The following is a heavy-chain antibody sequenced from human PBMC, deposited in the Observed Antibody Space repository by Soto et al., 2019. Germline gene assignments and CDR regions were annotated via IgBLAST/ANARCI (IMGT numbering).Heavy chain of an antibody. CDR2: IYTSGST. CDR3: ARDYVVVVPAAIQLYYGMDV. V-gene: IGHV4-4*07. D-gene: IGHD2-2*02. CDR1: GGSISSYY. Sequence: QVQLQESGPGLVKPSETLSLTCTVSGGSISSYYWSWIRQPAGKGLEWIGRIYTSGSTNYNPSLKSRVTMSVETSKNQFSLKLSSVTAADTAVYYCARDYVVVVPAAIQLYYGMDVWGQGTTVTVSS. J-gene: IGHJ6*02.